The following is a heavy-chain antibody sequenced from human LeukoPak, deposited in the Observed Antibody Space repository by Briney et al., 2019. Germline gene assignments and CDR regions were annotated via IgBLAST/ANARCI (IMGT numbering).Heavy chain of an antibody. V-gene: IGHV4-4*02. D-gene: IGHD1-26*01. CDR3: ARGGGSYYYYYMDV. Sequence: GSLRLSCAASGFTHSRNYMTWVRVAPGKGVEWIGEIYHSGSTNYNPSLKSRVTISVDTSKNHFSLKLSSVTAADTAVYYCARGGGSYYYYYMDVWGKGTTVTVSS. CDR1: GFTHSRNY. CDR2: IYHSGST. J-gene: IGHJ6*03.